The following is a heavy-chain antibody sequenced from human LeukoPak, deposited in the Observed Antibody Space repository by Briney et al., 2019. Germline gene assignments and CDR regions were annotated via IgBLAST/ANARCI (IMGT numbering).Heavy chain of an antibody. CDR2: IYYSGST. V-gene: IGHV4-59*08. Sequence: SETLSLTCTVSGGSISSYYWSWIRQPPVRGLEWIGYIYYSGSTNYNPSLKSRVTISVDTSKNQFSLKLSSVTAADTAVYYCARHRQKWLRLGYYWFDPWGQGTLVTVSS. D-gene: IGHD5-12*01. CDR3: ARHRQKWLRLGYYWFDP. CDR1: GGSISSYY. J-gene: IGHJ5*02.